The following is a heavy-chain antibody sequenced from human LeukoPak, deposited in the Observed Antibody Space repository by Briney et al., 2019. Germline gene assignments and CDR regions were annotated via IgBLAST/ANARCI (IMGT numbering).Heavy chain of an antibody. J-gene: IGHJ6*03. CDR1: GFTFSSYG. CDR2: TRDKGNSYTT. CDR3: VTLGYCSGGRCYGYYYMDV. Sequence: PGGSLRLSCAASGFTFSSYGMHWVRQAPGKGLEWVARTRDKGNSYTTEYAASVKGRFTISGDDSKNSLYLQMNSLKTEDTAVYYCVTLGYCSGGRCYGYYYMDVWGKGTTVTVSS. D-gene: IGHD2-15*01. V-gene: IGHV3-72*01.